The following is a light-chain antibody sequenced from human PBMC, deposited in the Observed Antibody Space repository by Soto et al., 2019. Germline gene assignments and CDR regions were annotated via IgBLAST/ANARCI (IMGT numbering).Light chain of an antibody. CDR3: QQYSSSSWT. CDR1: QSVSSY. J-gene: IGKJ1*01. Sequence: VSSQTTATRSVSPGESAIRSCVASQSVSSYLAWYQQKPGQAPRLLIYDASTRATGIPARFSGSGSGTDFTLTISSLEPEDFAVYYCQQYSSSSWTFGQGTKVDIK. CDR2: DAS. V-gene: IGKV3-11*01.